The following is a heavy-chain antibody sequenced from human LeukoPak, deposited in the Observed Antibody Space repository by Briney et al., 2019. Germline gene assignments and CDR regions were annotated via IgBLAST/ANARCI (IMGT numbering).Heavy chain of an antibody. CDR1: GLTFSSFA. CDR2: ISGSGGST. V-gene: IGHV3-23*01. D-gene: IGHD6-19*01. CDR3: AKVRRSGWSLGDFDY. Sequence: GGSLRLSCAASGLTFSSFAMSWVRRAPGKGLKWASAISGSGGSTYYADSVKGRFTISRDNSENTLYLQMNSLRAEDTAVYYCAKVRRSGWSLGDFDYWGQGTLVTVSS. J-gene: IGHJ4*02.